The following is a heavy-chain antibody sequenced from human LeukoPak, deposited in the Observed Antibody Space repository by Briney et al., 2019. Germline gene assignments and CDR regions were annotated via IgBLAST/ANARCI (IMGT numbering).Heavy chain of an antibody. CDR1: GFTFSSYG. Sequence: GGSLRLSCAASGFTFSSYGMHWVRQAPGKGLEWVAFIRYDGSNKYYADSVKGRFTISRDNSKNTLYLQMNSLRAEDTAVYYCARGIGSSWYDYFDYWGQGTLVTVSS. CDR2: IRYDGSNK. J-gene: IGHJ4*02. D-gene: IGHD6-13*01. CDR3: ARGIGSSWYDYFDY. V-gene: IGHV3-30*02.